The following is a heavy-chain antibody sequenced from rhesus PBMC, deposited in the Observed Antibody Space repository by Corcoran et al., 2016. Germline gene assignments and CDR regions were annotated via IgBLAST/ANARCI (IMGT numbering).Heavy chain of an antibody. D-gene: IGHD4-29*01. J-gene: IGHJ4*01. V-gene: IGHV1-138*01. CDR1: GYTCTDYY. Sequence: QVQLVQSGAEVKKPGSSVTVSCWTSGYTCTDYYITWVRQAPGQGLEWLGEINTKTGGADFAQKFQGRIIMTRDTSTSTADMKLTSLTSEDTAIYYCIRGGYGTVVDYWGQGVLVTVSS. CDR3: IRGGYGTVVDY. CDR2: INTKTGGA.